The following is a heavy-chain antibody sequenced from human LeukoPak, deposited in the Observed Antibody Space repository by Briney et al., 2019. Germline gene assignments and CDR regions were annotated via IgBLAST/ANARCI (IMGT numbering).Heavy chain of an antibody. V-gene: IGHV3-9*01. CDR2: ISWNRGCI. CDR1: GFTFDDYA. D-gene: IGHD6-13*01. J-gene: IGHJ6*02. Sequence: GGSLRLSCAASGFTFDDYAMHWVRQAPGKGLEWVSGISWNRGCIGYADSVKGRFTISRDNAKNSLYLQMNNLRGEDTALYYCAKDMAAGSRNYYNMDVWGQGTTVTVSS. CDR3: AKDMAAGSRNYYNMDV.